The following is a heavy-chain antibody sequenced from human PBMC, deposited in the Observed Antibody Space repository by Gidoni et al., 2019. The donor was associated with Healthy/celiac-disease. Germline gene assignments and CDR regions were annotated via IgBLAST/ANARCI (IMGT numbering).Heavy chain of an antibody. Sequence: QVQLQQWGAGLLKPSETLSLTCAVYGGSFSGYYWSWIRQPPGKGLEWIGEINHSGSTNYNPSLKSLVTISVDTSKNQFSLKLSSVTAADTAVYYCARVRVAARRTKFDYWGQGTLVTVSS. D-gene: IGHD6-6*01. CDR3: ARVRVAARRTKFDY. CDR1: GGSFSGYY. J-gene: IGHJ4*02. CDR2: INHSGST. V-gene: IGHV4-34*01.